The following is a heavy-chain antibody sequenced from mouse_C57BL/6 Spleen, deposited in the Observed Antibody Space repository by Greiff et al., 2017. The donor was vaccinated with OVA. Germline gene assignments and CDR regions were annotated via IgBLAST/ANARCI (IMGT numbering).Heavy chain of an antibody. CDR1: GFTFSDYG. Sequence: EVQLVESGGGLVKPGGSLKLSCAASGFTFSDYGMHWVRQAPEKGLEWVAYISSGSSTIYYADTVKGRFTISRDNAKNTLFLQMTSLRSEDTAMYYCARDYGSSYLAWFAYWGQGTLVTVSA. J-gene: IGHJ3*01. CDR3: ARDYGSSYLAWFAY. CDR2: ISSGSSTI. D-gene: IGHD1-1*01. V-gene: IGHV5-17*01.